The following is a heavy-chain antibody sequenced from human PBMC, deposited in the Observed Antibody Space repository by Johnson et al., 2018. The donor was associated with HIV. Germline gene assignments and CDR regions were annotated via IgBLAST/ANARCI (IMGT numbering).Heavy chain of an antibody. CDR2: ISYDGSYQ. Sequence: HVQLVESGGGVVQPGRSLSLSCAASGFTFSSYAMHWVRQAPGKGLEWVAVISYDGSYQYYADSAKGRFTISRDNSKNTLYLQMNSLRAEDTAVYYCAKDFGYPRPRDAFDIWGQGTMVTVSS. V-gene: IGHV3-30*04. CDR3: AKDFGYPRPRDAFDI. J-gene: IGHJ3*02. D-gene: IGHD5-12*01. CDR1: GFTFSSYA.